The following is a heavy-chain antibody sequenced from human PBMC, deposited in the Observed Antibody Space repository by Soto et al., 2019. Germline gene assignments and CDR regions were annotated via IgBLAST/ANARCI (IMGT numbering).Heavy chain of an antibody. CDR2: IHSDGSST. CDR3: ARGDRGAFDL. Sequence: EVQLVESEGGLVQPGESLRLSCAASGFTFSYYWMHWVRQAPGKGLVWVSRIHSDGSSTTYADSVKGRFSISRDNARNTVYLQMNSLRAEDTAVYYCARGDRGAFDLWGQGTVLTVSS. J-gene: IGHJ3*01. CDR1: GFTFSYYW. D-gene: IGHD1-26*01. V-gene: IGHV3-74*01.